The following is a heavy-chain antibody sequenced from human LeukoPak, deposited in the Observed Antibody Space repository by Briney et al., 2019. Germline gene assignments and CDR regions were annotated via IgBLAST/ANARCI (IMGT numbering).Heavy chain of an antibody. V-gene: IGHV1-69*04. D-gene: IGHD2-15*01. J-gene: IGHJ6*02. CDR3: ARDGYCSGGSCSSLHYYYYYGMDV. CDR1: GGTFSSYA. Sequence: GASVKVSCKASGGTFSSYAISWVRQAPGQGLEWMGRIIPILGIANYAQKFQGRVTITADKSTSTAYMELSSLRSEDTAVYYCARDGYCSGGSCSSLHYYYYYGMDVWGQGTTVTVSS. CDR2: IIPILGIA.